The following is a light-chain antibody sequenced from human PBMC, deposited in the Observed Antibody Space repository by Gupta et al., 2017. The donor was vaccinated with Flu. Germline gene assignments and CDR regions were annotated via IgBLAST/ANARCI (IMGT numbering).Light chain of an antibody. CDR2: WAS. V-gene: IGKV4-1*01. CDR1: QSLLYSSNNKNY. CDR3: QQLYTTLFA. J-gene: IGKJ3*01. Sequence: VVTQSPDSLAVSLGERATINCKSSQSLLYSSNNKNYLAWYQQKPGQHPNLLIHWASTRQARVPDRCFGSGSGTEDTPTTSSLQHEDVAVYYCQQLYTTLFAFGPGTKVDI.